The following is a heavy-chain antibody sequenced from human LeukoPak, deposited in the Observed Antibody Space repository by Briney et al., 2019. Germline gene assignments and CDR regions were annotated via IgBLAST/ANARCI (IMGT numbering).Heavy chain of an antibody. V-gene: IGHV3-23*01. J-gene: IGHJ2*01. D-gene: IGHD1-26*01. Sequence: GGSLRLSCAASGFTFSSYAMSWVRQAPGKGLEWVSAISGSGGSTYYADSVKGRFTISRDNSKNTLYLQMNSLKAEDTAVYYCAKRPGNYWYFDLWGRGTLVTVSS. CDR3: AKRPGNYWYFDL. CDR2: ISGSGGST. CDR1: GFTFSSYA.